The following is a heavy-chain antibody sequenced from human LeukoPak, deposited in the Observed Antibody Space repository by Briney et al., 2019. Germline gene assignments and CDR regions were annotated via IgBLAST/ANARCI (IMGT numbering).Heavy chain of an antibody. Sequence: VGTLRLSCVASVFTFSSHGMNWVRQAPGKGLEWVSGIIPSGHTTSYADSVRGRFTISRDNSRNTVYLQMNSLRAEDTAVYYCAKDFGDYWFWGQGTLVTVSS. D-gene: IGHD4-17*01. CDR3: AKDFGDYWF. CDR1: VFTFSSHG. J-gene: IGHJ4*02. CDR2: IIPSGHTT. V-gene: IGHV3-23*01.